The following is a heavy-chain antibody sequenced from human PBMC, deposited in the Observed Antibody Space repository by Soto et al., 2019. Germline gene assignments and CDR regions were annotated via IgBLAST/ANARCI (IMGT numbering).Heavy chain of an antibody. J-gene: IGHJ5*02. D-gene: IGHD4-4*01. CDR2: IFYSGTT. CDR3: ARESQPYINSQGVWFGP. Sequence: NPSETLSLTCSVSGGSISSGGYYWSWIRQYPGKGLEWIGNIFYSGTTSYNPSLKSRVAISIDTSKNQFSLKLSSVTAADTAVYCCARESQPYINSQGVWFGPWGQGTLVTVSS. CDR1: GGSISSGGYY. V-gene: IGHV4-31*03.